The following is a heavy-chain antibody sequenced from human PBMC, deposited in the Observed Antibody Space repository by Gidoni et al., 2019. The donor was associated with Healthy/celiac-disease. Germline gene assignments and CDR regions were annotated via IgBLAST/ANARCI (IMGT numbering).Heavy chain of an antibody. CDR1: GFTFSDYY. J-gene: IGHJ2*01. Sequence: QVQLVESGGGLVKPGGSLRRSCAASGFTFSDYYRSWIRQAPGKGLACVSYIRSSGSTIYYADSVKGRFTISRDNAKNSLYLQMNSLRAEDTAVYYCARDTDYYDSSGYPYWYFDLWGRGTLVTVSS. CDR2: IRSSGSTI. V-gene: IGHV3-11*01. D-gene: IGHD3-22*01. CDR3: ARDTDYYDSSGYPYWYFDL.